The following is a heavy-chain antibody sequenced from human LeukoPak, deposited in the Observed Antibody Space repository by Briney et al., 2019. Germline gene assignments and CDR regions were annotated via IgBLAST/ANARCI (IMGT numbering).Heavy chain of an antibody. D-gene: IGHD3-10*01. V-gene: IGHV3-15*01. J-gene: IGHJ3*02. CDR1: GFTFSNAW. CDR2: IKSKTDGGTT. CDR3: NYYGSGSYYHGAFDI. Sequence: PGGSLRLSCAAPGFTFSNAWMSWVRQAPGKGLEWVGRIKSKTDGGTTDYAAPVKGRFTISRDDSKNTLYLQMNSLKTEDTAVYYCNYYGSGSYYHGAFDIWGQGPMVTVSP.